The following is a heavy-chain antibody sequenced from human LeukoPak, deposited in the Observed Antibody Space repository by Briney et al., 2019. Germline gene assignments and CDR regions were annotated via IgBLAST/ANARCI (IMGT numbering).Heavy chain of an antibody. Sequence: SEILSLTCAVYGGSFSGYYWSWIRQPPGKGLEWIGEINHSGSTNYNPSLKSRVTISVDTSKNQFSLKLSSVTAADTAVYYCARGGTIFWSGYRWFDPWGQGTLVTVSS. J-gene: IGHJ5*02. CDR3: ARGGTIFWSGYRWFDP. V-gene: IGHV4-34*01. D-gene: IGHD3-3*01. CDR1: GGSFSGYY. CDR2: INHSGST.